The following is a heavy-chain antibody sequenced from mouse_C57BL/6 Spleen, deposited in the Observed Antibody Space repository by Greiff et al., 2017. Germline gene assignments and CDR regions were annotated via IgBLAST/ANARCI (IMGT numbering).Heavy chain of an antibody. Sequence: VQLQQSGAELVKPGASVKLSCTASGFNIKDYYMNWVKQRTEPSLEWIGRIDPEDGDTNYAPKFQGKATITADTSSNTAYLQLSSLTSEDTAVYYCAQTAGYFDYWGQGTTLTVSS. CDR2: IDPEDGDT. D-gene: IGHD3-2*01. J-gene: IGHJ2*01. CDR3: AQTAGYFDY. V-gene: IGHV14-2*01. CDR1: GFNIKDYY.